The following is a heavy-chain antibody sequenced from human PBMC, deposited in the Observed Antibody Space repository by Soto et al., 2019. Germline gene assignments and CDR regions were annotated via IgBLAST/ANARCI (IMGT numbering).Heavy chain of an antibody. CDR2: ISPYNGTT. CDR1: GYTFTTYG. CDR3: ARDGEMDTGINFYYYLHGMDA. D-gene: IGHD1-1*01. Sequence: QVQLVQSGGEVRKPGASVKVSCKASGYTFTTYGISWVRQAPGQGLEWMGWISPYNGTTKYAEKFQGEMTMTTDTATSTDYMDLRSLRSYDTAVYYFARDGEMDTGINFYYYLHGMDAWGQGTRVTVSS. V-gene: IGHV1-18*04. J-gene: IGHJ6*02.